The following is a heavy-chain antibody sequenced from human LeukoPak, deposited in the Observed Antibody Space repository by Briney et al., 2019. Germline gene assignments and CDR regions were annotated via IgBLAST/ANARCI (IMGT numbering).Heavy chain of an antibody. CDR3: AKQGGLGYCSGTSCCADY. D-gene: IGHD2-2*01. CDR2: IWYDESNK. V-gene: IGHV3-33*06. CDR1: GFTFSNYG. J-gene: IGHJ4*02. Sequence: PGRSLRLSCAASGFTFSNYGMHWVRQAPGKGLEWVAVIWYDESNKYYADSVKGRFTISRDNSKNTLYLQMSSLRAEDTAVYYCAKQGGLGYCSGTSCCADYWGQGTLVTVSS.